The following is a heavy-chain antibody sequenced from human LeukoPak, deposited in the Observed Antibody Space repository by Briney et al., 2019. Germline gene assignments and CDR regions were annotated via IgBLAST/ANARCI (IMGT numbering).Heavy chain of an antibody. Sequence: GGSLRLSCAASGFTFSSYAMSWVRQAPGKGLEWVAVIWYDGSNKYYADSVKGRFTISRDNSKNTLYLQMNSLRAEDTAVYYCARDRKWELDYWGQGTLVTVSS. V-gene: IGHV3-33*08. D-gene: IGHD1-26*01. J-gene: IGHJ4*02. CDR1: GFTFSSYA. CDR2: IWYDGSNK. CDR3: ARDRKWELDY.